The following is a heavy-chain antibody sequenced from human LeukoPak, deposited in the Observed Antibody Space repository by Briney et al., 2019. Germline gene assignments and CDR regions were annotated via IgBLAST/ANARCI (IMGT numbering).Heavy chain of an antibody. CDR1: GFTFSHYA. D-gene: IGHD3/OR15-3a*01. J-gene: IGHJ4*02. V-gene: IGHV3-30*04. CDR2: ISYDGSVQ. CDR3: ARERTGFYAEY. Sequence: PGRSLRLSCAASGFTFSHYAMYWVRQAPGKGLEWVALISYDGSVQYYADSVKGRFTISRDSPKNTLYLQMNSLRPEDTAVYCCARERTGFYAEYWGQGTLVTVSS.